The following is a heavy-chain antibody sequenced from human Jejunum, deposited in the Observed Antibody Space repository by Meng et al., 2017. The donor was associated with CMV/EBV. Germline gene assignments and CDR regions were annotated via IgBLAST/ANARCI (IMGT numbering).Heavy chain of an antibody. CDR3: VAYSDSSRWLGP. CDR2: IYSNSGAT. Sequence: KASGYTLTANVMFWVRQAPGQGLEWMGWIYSNSGATNYAQKFQGRVTMTRDTSISTVYMDLSSLRSDDTAVYYCVAYSDSSRWLGPWGQGTLVTVSS. D-gene: IGHD1-26*01. CDR1: GYTLTANV. J-gene: IGHJ5*02. V-gene: IGHV1-2*02.